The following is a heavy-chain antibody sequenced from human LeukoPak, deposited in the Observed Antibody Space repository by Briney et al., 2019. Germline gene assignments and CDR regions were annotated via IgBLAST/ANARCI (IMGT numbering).Heavy chain of an antibody. V-gene: IGHV3-30*02. Sequence: PGGSLRLSCAASGFTFSSCDMHWVRQAPGKGLEWVAFIRYDGSIKYYADSVKGRFTVSRDNSKNTLYLQMNSLRPEDTAVYYCAKGPVVRGVNLILKPREKGALEYWGQGTLVTVSS. D-gene: IGHD3-10*01. J-gene: IGHJ4*02. CDR2: IRYDGSIK. CDR3: AKGPVVRGVNLILKPREKGALEY. CDR1: GFTFSSCD.